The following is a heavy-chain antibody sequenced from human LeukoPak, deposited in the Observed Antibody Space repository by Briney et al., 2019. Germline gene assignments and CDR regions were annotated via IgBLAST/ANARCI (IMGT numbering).Heavy chain of an antibody. CDR3: ARGDGYNFFDY. V-gene: IGHV3-30*14. CDR1: GFTFSSYP. D-gene: IGHD5-24*01. J-gene: IGHJ4*02. Sequence: PGGSLRLSCAASGFTFSSYPMHWVRQAPGKGLEWLAVISSDGGTKYYADSVKGRFTISRDNSENTLYLQMKSLRAEGTAVYYCARGDGYNFFDYWGQGTLVTVSS. CDR2: ISSDGGTK.